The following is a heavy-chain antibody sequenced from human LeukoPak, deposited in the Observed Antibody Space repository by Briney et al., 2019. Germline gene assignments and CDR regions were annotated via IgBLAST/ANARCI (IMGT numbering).Heavy chain of an antibody. CDR3: ARDGAFIGPHWWLDL. D-gene: IGHD2-8*02. Sequence: TGGSLRLSCAASGFTFSSHSMNWVRQAPGKGLEWLSYITPSGVTMSNSDSVRGRFTISRDSAKNSVSLQMNSLTAEDTAIYYCARDGAFIGPHWWLDLWGRGTLVIVSS. CDR2: ITPSGVTM. J-gene: IGHJ2*01. V-gene: IGHV3-48*04. CDR1: GFTFSSHS.